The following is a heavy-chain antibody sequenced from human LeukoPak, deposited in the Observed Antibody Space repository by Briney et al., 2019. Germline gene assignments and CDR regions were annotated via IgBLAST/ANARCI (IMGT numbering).Heavy chain of an antibody. Sequence: PSETLSLTCTVSGGSISSSSYYWGWIRQPPGKGLEWLGSIFYSGSTYYNPSLKSRVTISADTSKNRFSLKLSSVTAADTAVYYCARAGSGSYYAGHYYYGMDVWGQGTTVTVSS. CDR2: IFYSGST. D-gene: IGHD3-10*01. V-gene: IGHV4-39*01. J-gene: IGHJ6*02. CDR3: ARAGSGSYYAGHYYYGMDV. CDR1: GGSISSSSYY.